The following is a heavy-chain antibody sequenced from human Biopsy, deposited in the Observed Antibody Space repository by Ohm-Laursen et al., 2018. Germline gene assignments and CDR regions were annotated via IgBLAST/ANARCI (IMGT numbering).Heavy chain of an antibody. CDR2: ISGSGVTK. CDR3: SRPRGGHAYCYCNGMDV. Sequence: SLRLSCTASGFTFGDYYMSWIRQAPGKGLEWLSYISGSGVTKMNEDSVKGRFPVSRDNAKNSLYLQMDRLRVEDTAVYYCSRPRGGHAYCYCNGMDVWGQGTTVTVSS. D-gene: IGHD3-16*01. J-gene: IGHJ6*02. CDR1: GFTFGDYY. V-gene: IGHV3-11*01.